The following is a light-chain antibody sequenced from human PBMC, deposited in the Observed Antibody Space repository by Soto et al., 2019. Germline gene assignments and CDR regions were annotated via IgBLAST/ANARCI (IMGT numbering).Light chain of an antibody. Sequence: EIVMTQSPVTLSLSPGERATLSCRAGESVSSNLAWYQQKPGQAPRLLIYGASTRATGVPARFTGSGSGTEFTLTISSLQFDYSAVYYCQQYNNWWTFGQGTKVEIK. J-gene: IGKJ1*01. CDR1: ESVSSN. CDR2: GAS. V-gene: IGKV3-15*01. CDR3: QQYNNWWT.